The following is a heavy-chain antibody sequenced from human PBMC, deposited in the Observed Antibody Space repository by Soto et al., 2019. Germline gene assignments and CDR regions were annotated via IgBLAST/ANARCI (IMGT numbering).Heavy chain of an antibody. V-gene: IGHV3-23*01. J-gene: IGHJ4*02. CDR2: ISGSGGST. D-gene: IGHD6-19*01. CDR1: GFTFSSYA. CDR3: AKDERVAVASYFDY. Sequence: GGSLRPSCAASGFTFSSYAMSWVRQAPGKGLEWVSAISGSGGSTYYADSVKGRFTISRDNSKNTLYLQMNSLRAEDTAVYYCAKDERVAVASYFDYWGQGPLVTVSS.